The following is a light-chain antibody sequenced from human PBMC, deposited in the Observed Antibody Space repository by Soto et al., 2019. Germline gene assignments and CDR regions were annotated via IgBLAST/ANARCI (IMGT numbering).Light chain of an antibody. Sequence: EIVLTQSPGTLSLSPGERATLSCRASQSVRSSSLAWYQQKPGQAPRLLIYGASSRATGIPDRFSGSESGTDFALTISRLEPEDFAVYYCQQYGSTPYTFGQGTKLEIK. V-gene: IGKV3-20*01. CDR1: QSVRSSS. J-gene: IGKJ2*01. CDR3: QQYGSTPYT. CDR2: GAS.